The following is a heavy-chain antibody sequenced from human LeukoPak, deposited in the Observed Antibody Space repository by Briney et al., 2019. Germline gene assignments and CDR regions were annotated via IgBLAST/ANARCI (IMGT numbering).Heavy chain of an antibody. J-gene: IGHJ4*02. V-gene: IGHV1-18*01. CDR2: ISPYNRNT. Sequence: ASVKVSCKASGYTFNTYGVTWVRQAPGQGLEWMGWISPYNRNTNYPQKLQGRVTMTTDTSTSTAYMELRSPRSDDTAVYYCARDPGAYFDYWGQGTLVTVSS. CDR1: GYTFNTYG. D-gene: IGHD3-16*01. CDR3: ARDPGAYFDY.